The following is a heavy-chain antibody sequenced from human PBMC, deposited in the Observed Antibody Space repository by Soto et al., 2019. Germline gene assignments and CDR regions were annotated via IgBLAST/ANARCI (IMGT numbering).Heavy chain of an antibody. CDR1: GFSLSTSGMC. Sequence: SGPTLVNTTQTLTMTCTFSGFSLSTSGMCVSWIRQPPGKALEWLALIDWDDDKYYSTSLKTRLTISKDTSKNQVVLTMTNMDPVDTATYFCARISYGYSGYYCFGCWGQGTLCTVSS. V-gene: IGHV2-70*01. J-gene: IGHJ4*02. CDR2: IDWDDDK. D-gene: IGHD5-12*01. CDR3: ARISYGYSGYYCFGC.